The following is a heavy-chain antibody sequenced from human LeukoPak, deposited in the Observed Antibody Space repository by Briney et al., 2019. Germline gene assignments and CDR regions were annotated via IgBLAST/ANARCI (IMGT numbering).Heavy chain of an antibody. V-gene: IGHV3-30*18. CDR3: ANTGYSYGLVTFLDY. CDR2: ISYDGSNK. Sequence: GRSLRLSCAASGFTFSSYGMHRVRQAPGKGLEWVAVISYDGSNKYYADSVKGRFTISRDNSKNTLYLQMNSLRAEDTAVYYCANTGYSYGLVTFLDYWGQGTLVTVSS. CDR1: GFTFSSYG. J-gene: IGHJ4*02. D-gene: IGHD5-18*01.